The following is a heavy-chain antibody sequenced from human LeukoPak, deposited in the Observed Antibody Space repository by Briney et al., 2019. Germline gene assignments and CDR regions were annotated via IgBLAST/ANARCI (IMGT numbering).Heavy chain of an antibody. CDR2: IDPSGERA. D-gene: IGHD3-10*01. CDR3: TRSSSVTMVREADKFDI. V-gene: IGHV1-46*01. Sequence: GASVKVSCKASGYTFTTYYIHWVRQAPGQGLEWMGIIDPSGERASYARKFRGRVTMTRDAFTSTVYVELNSLRSEDTAMYYCTRSSSVTMVREADKFDIWGQGTTVTVSS. CDR1: GYTFTTYY. J-gene: IGHJ3*02.